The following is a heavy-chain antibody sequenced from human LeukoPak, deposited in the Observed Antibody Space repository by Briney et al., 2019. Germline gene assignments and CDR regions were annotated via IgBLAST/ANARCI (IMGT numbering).Heavy chain of an antibody. V-gene: IGHV3-23*01. CDR3: AKDANSSNWYNWFDP. CDR2: ISGSGGST. J-gene: IGHJ5*02. Sequence: GGSLRLSCAASGFTFRSYAMSWVRQAPGKGLEWVSAISGSGGSTYYADSVKGRFTISRDNSKNTFYPQMDSLRAEDTAVYYCAKDANSSNWYNWFDPWGQGTLVTVSS. D-gene: IGHD2-2*01. CDR1: GFTFRSYA.